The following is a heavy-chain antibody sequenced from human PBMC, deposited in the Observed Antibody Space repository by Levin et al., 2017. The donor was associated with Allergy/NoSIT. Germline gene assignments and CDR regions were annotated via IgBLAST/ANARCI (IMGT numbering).Heavy chain of an antibody. CDR1: GYTFTSYG. J-gene: IGHJ6*03. CDR2: ISAYNGNT. CDR3: ARRVAGGVCYWCYYYMDV. V-gene: IGHV1-18*01. Sequence: GESLKISCKASGYTFTSYGISWVRQAPGQGLEWMGWISAYNGNTNYAQTLQGRVTMTTDTSTSTAYMELRSLRSDDTAVYYCARRVAGGVCYWCYYYMDVWGKGTTVTVSS. D-gene: IGHD2-8*02.